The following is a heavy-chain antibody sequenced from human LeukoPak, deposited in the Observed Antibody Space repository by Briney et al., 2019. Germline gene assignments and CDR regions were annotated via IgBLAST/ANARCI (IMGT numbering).Heavy chain of an antibody. V-gene: IGHV3-66*01. CDR3: ARELTTFYYDISGYYGHAFDI. J-gene: IGHJ3*02. CDR1: GSTVSSNY. Sequence: GGSLRLSCAASGSTVSSNYMSWVRQAPGKGLEWVSVIYSGGGTYYADSVKGRFTISRDNSKNTLSLQMNSLRAEDTAVYYCARELTTFYYDISGYYGHAFDIWGQGTMVTVSS. D-gene: IGHD3-22*01. CDR2: IYSGGGT.